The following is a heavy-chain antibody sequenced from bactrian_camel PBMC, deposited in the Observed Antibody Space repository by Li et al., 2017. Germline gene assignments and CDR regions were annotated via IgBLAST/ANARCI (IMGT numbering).Heavy chain of an antibody. Sequence: VQLVESGGGSVQAGGSLRLSCTYTRRPNYVTWFRQGPGNGREGVAGIYTGGGDGHYADAVKGRFTISHDSADNAAYHWMNMLEPEDTAMYYCAASNLVVQSPNVFRVPSFRFWGQGTQVTVSA. J-gene: IGHJ4*01. D-gene: IGHD7*01. V-gene: IGHV3S40*01. CDR3: AASNLVVQSPNVFRVPSFRF. CDR2: IYTGGGDG. CDR1: YTRRPNY.